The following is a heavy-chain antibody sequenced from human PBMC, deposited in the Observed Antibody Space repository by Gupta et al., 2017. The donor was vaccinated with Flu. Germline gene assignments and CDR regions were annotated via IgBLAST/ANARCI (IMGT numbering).Heavy chain of an antibody. CDR2: IYYSGST. D-gene: IGHD5-18*01. CDR1: GGSISSSSYY. J-gene: IGHJ4*02. V-gene: IGHV4-39*01. Sequence: QLQLQESGPGLVKPSETLSLTCTVSGGSISSSSYYWGWIRQPPGKGLEWIGSIYYSGSTYYNPSLKSRVTISVDTSKNQFSLKLSAVTAADTAVYYCASLTAGQETFDYWGQGTLVTVSS. CDR3: ASLTAGQETFDY.